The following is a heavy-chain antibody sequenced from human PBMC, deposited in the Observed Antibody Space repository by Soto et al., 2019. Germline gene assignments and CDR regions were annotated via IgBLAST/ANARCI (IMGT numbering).Heavy chain of an antibody. Sequence: SETLSLTCTVSGGSISSSSCYWTWIRQHPGKGLEWIGYIYFRGSTYYNPSLKSRITISVDTSKNQFSLKLSSVTAADTAVYYCARDNPISGTPTLDYWGEGTLVTVSS. V-gene: IGHV4-31*03. J-gene: IGHJ4*02. CDR3: ARDNPISGTPTLDY. D-gene: IGHD1-20*01. CDR1: GGSISSSSCY. CDR2: IYFRGST.